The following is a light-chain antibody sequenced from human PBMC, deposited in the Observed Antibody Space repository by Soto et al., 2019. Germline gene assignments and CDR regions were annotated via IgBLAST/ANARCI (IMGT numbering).Light chain of an antibody. Sequence: EIVMTQAPGTLSLSPGDTASLSCRASQSLGSDLAWYQQKPGQAPRLLIFGASARPTGIPARISGSGSGTEFTLTISSLEPEDFAVYYCQQYGLSPRTFGRGTKVDIK. J-gene: IGKJ1*01. V-gene: IGKV3-15*01. CDR3: QQYGLSPRT. CDR2: GAS. CDR1: QSLGSD.